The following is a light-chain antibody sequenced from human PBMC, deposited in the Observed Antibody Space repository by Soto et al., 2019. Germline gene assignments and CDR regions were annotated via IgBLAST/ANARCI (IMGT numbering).Light chain of an antibody. CDR3: QDDGRDVVV. Sequence: FMLTQPHSVSEAPGKRLSISCTGSSCSIGNNAVHWYQQRPGSAPNTVIYDNDLRLSGVPDRFSGSTAGSSASAALSSSRLEDEDDSYYESQDDGRDVVVFGGGTKLTVL. CDR2: DND. J-gene: IGLJ2*01. CDR1: SCSIGNNA. V-gene: IGLV6-57*02.